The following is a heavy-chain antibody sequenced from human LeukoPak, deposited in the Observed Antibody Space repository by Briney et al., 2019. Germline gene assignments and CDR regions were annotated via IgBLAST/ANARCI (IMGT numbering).Heavy chain of an antibody. Sequence: GGSLWLSCAASGFTFSNYWMHWVRQAPGKGLVWVSRINSDGSSTTYADSVKGRFTISRDNAKNTLYLQMNSLTAEDTAVYSSARHHPYYFDYWGQGTLVTVSS. V-gene: IGHV3-74*01. CDR2: INSDGSST. J-gene: IGHJ4*02. CDR3: ARHHPYYFDY. CDR1: GFTFSNYW.